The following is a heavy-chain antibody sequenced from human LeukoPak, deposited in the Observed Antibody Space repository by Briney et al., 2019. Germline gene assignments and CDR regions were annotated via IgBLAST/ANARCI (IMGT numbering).Heavy chain of an antibody. J-gene: IGHJ4*02. CDR3: AKAGDSSGWYDPLDY. CDR2: IWDDGSNK. D-gene: IGHD6-19*01. V-gene: IGHV3-33*06. Sequence: GRSLRLSCAASGFTFSSYGMHWVRQAPGKGLEWVAVIWDDGSNKYYADSVKGGFTISRDNSKNTLYLQMNSLRAEDTAVYYCAKAGDSSGWYDPLDYWGQGTLVTVSS. CDR1: GFTFSSYG.